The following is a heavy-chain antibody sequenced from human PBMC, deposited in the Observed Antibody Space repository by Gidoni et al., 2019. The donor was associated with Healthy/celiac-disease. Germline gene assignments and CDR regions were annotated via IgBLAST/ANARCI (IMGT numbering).Heavy chain of an antibody. V-gene: IGHV4-59*01. Sequence: QVQLQESGPGLVKPSETLSLTCTVSGGSISSYYWSWLRQPPGKGLEWIGYIYYSGSTNYNPSLKSRVTISVDTSKNQFSLKLSSVTAADTAVYYCARAPGDCSSTSCSYYYYYGMDVWGQGTTVTVSS. D-gene: IGHD2-2*01. CDR1: GGSISSYY. CDR2: IYYSGST. J-gene: IGHJ6*02. CDR3: ARAPGDCSSTSCSYYYYYGMDV.